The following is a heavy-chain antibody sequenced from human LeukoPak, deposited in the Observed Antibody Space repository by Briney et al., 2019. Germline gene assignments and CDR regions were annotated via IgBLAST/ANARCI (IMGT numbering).Heavy chain of an antibody. CDR1: GGSISSYY. Sequence: SETLCLTCTVSGGSISSYYWSWIRQPPGKGLEWIGYIYYSGSTNYNPSLKSRVTISVDTSKNQFSLKLSSVTAADTAVYYCARDRFHIDSGGRNLYYYYGMDVWGQGTTVTVSS. CDR2: IYYSGST. D-gene: IGHD2-15*01. V-gene: IGHV4-59*01. J-gene: IGHJ6*02. CDR3: ARDRFHIDSGGRNLYYYYGMDV.